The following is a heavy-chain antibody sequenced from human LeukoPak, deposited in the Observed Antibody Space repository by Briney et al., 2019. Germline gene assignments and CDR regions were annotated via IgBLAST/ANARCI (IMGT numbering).Heavy chain of an antibody. J-gene: IGHJ4*02. Sequence: GGSLRLSCAASGFTFSSNTMNWVRQAPGKGLEWVSVIHSGGSTYYADSVKGRFTISRDNSKNTLYIQMNSLRAEDTAVYYCARGVAVAGTIYFDYWGQGTLVTVSS. CDR3: ARGVAVAGTIYFDY. V-gene: IGHV3-53*01. CDR2: IHSGGST. CDR1: GFTFSSNT. D-gene: IGHD6-19*01.